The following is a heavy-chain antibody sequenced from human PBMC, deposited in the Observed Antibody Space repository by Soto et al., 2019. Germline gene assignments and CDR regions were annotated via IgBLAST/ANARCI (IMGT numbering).Heavy chain of an antibody. J-gene: IGHJ4*02. CDR2: IIPILGTA. CDR3: ARGRGYYDSSGYRFYYFDY. V-gene: IGHV1-69*13. D-gene: IGHD3-22*01. Sequence: SVKVSCKASGGTFSSYAISWVRQAPGQGLEWMGGIIPILGTANYAQKFQGRVTITADESTSTAYMELSSLRSEDTAVYYCARGRGYYDSSGYRFYYFDYWGQGTLVTVSS. CDR1: GGTFSSYA.